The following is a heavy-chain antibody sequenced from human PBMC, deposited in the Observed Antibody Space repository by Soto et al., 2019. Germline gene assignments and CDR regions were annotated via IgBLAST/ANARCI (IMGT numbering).Heavy chain of an antibody. CDR1: GFTFGNFG. CDR3: AKDIHADRGTYHYGADY. D-gene: IGHD5-12*01. CDR2: ITYDGSRK. Sequence: QVQLVESGGGVVQPGTSLRLSCSASGFTFGNFGMHWVRQSPGKGLEWVSIITYDGSRKHYIDSVKGRFTISRDNSKNTVFLQMNSLRAEDSAVYYCAKDIHADRGTYHYGADYWGQGTLVTVSS. J-gene: IGHJ4*02. V-gene: IGHV3-30*18.